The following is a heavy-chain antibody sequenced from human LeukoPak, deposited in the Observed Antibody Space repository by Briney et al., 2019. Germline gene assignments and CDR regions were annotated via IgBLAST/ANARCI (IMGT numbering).Heavy chain of an antibody. CDR1: GGSISSGDYY. J-gene: IGHJ5*02. V-gene: IGHV4-30-4*08. CDR3: ARRRYSSSWYIWFDP. CDR2: IYYSGST. Sequence: SETLSLTCTVSGGSISSGDYYWSWIRQPPGKGLEWIGYIYYSGSTYYNPSLKSRVTISVDTSKNQFSLKLSSVTAADTAVYYCARRRYSSSWYIWFDPWGQGTLVTVSP. D-gene: IGHD6-13*01.